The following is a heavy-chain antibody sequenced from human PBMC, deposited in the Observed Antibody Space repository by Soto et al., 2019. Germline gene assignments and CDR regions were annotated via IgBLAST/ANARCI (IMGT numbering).Heavy chain of an antibody. CDR1: GGSISSYY. CDR2: IYYSGST. Sequence: QVRLQESGPGLVKPSETLSLTCTVSGGSISSYYWSWIRQPPGKGLEWIGYIYYSGSTNYNPSLKSRVTVPVDTSNNQFSLKLSSVTAADTAVYYCARGSGWYGYFQHWGQGTLVTVSS. D-gene: IGHD6-19*01. CDR3: ARGSGWYGYFQH. V-gene: IGHV4-59*01. J-gene: IGHJ1*01.